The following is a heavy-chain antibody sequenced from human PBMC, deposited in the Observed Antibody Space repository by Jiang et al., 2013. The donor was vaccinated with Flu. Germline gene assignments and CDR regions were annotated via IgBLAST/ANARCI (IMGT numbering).Heavy chain of an antibody. J-gene: IGHJ6*02. CDR3: AREENYGSGRYYYGMDV. D-gene: IGHD3-10*01. CDR1: GGSISSYY. Sequence: PGLVKPSETLSLTCTVSGGSISSYYWSWIRQPPGKGLEWIGYIYYSGSTNYNPSLKSRVTISVDTSKNQFSLKLSSVTAADTAVYYCAREENYGSGRYYYGMDVWGQGTTVTVSS. CDR2: IYYSGST. V-gene: IGHV4-59*01.